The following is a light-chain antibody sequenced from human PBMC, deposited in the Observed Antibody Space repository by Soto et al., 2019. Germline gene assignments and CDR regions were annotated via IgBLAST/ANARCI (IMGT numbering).Light chain of an antibody. CDR2: GAS. V-gene: IGKV3-20*01. CDR3: RQYGRSLEFA. CDR1: QSVYSNY. Sequence: EIVLTQSPGTLSLSPGERATLSCRASQSVYSNYLAWYQQKPGQAPRLLIYGASTRATGIPDRFSGSGSGTDFTLTISRLDPEDFAVYYCRQYGRSLEFAVGGGTKVDIK. J-gene: IGKJ4*01.